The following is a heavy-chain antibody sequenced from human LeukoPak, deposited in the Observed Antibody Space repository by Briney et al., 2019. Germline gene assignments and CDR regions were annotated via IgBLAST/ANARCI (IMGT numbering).Heavy chain of an antibody. CDR2: INHSGST. J-gene: IGHJ5*02. CDR1: GGSFSGYY. Sequence: SETLSLTCAVYGGSFSGYYWSWIRQPPGKGLEWIGEINHSGSTNYNPSLKSRVTIPVDTSKNQFSLKLSSVTAADTAVYYCASSRCSSTSCSPWSWFDPWGQGTLVTVSS. CDR3: ASSRCSSTSCSPWSWFDP. D-gene: IGHD2-2*01. V-gene: IGHV4-34*01.